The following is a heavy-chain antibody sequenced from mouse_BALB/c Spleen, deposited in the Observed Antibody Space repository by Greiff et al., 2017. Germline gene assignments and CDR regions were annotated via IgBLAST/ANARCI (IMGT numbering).Heavy chain of an antibody. V-gene: IGHV3-2*02. CDR2: ISYSGST. J-gene: IGHJ4*01. CDR1: GYSITSDYA. D-gene: IGHD1-1*01. Sequence: EVHLVESGPGLVQPSQSLSLTCTVTGYSITSDYAWNWIRQFPGNKLEWMGYISYSGSTSYNPSLKSRISITRDTSKNQFFLQLNSVTTEDTATYYCARKDYGSSYAMDYWGQGTSVTVSS. CDR3: ARKDYGSSYAMDY.